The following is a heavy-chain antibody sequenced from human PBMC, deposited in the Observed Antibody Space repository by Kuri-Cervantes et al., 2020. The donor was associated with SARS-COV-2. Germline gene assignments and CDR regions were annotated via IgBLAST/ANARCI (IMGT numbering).Heavy chain of an antibody. V-gene: IGHV1-24*01. J-gene: IGHJ4*02. CDR3: ARALKGKQWLVRYYFDY. CDR1: GGTFSSYA. D-gene: IGHD6-19*01. Sequence: AAVKVSCKASGGTFSSYAISWVRQAPGKGLEWMGGFDPEDGETIYAQKFQGRVTMTEDTSTDTAYMELSSLRSEDTAVYYCARALKGKQWLVRYYFDYWGQGTLVTVSS. CDR2: FDPEDGET.